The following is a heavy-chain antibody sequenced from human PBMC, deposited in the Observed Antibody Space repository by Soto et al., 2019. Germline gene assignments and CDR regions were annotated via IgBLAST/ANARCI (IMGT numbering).Heavy chain of an antibody. J-gene: IGHJ4*02. CDR3: ARHGSPYNWNYYGWDY. CDR2: IYPGDSDT. D-gene: IGHD1-7*01. Sequence: GESLKISCKGSGYSFTSYWIGWVRQMPGKGLEWMGIIYPGDSDTRYSPSFQGQVTISADKSISTAYLQWSSLKASDTAMYYCARHGSPYNWNYYGWDYWGQGTLVTVSS. V-gene: IGHV5-51*01. CDR1: GYSFTSYW.